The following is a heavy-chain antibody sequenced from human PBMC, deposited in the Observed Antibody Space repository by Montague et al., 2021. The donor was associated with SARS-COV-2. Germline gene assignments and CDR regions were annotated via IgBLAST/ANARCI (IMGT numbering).Heavy chain of an antibody. CDR1: SASISNDIYY. CDR2: SRYGGTS. V-gene: IGHV4-39*01. CDR3: ARQDIQLRFDL. Sequence: SETLSLTCTVSSASISNDIYYWGWIRQPPGKGPEWIGCSRYGGTSYYXXSLKSRVTISIDTSKKQRSLTMTAVTAADTAVYFCARQDIQLRFDLWGRGTLVTVSS. J-gene: IGHJ2*01. D-gene: IGHD1-1*01.